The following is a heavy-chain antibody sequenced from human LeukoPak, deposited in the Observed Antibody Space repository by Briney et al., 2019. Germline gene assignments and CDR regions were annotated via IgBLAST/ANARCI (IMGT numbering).Heavy chain of an antibody. CDR1: GGSFSGYY. D-gene: IGHD3-10*02. J-gene: IGHJ4*02. Sequence: SETLSLTCAVYGGSFSGYYWSWIRQPPGKGLEWIGEINHSGSTNHNPSLKSRVTISIDTSKNQLSLQLSSVTAADTAIYYCATDVRGLVPYYFDFWGRGTLVTVSS. CDR3: ATDVRGLVPYYFDF. CDR2: INHSGST. V-gene: IGHV4-34*01.